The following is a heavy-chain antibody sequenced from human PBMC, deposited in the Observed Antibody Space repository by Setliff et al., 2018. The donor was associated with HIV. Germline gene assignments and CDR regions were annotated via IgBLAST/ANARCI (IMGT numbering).Heavy chain of an antibody. D-gene: IGHD3-22*01. CDR3: AKIAQPDDYDSSGYYPRGAFDI. J-gene: IGHJ3*02. V-gene: IGHV1-18*01. CDR1: GYTFTSYG. Sequence: ASVKVSCKASGYTFTSYGISWVRQAPGQGLEWMGWISAYNGNTNYAQKLQGRVTMTTDTSTSTAYMELRSLRSDDTAVYYCAKIAQPDDYDSSGYYPRGAFDIWGQGTMVTVSS. CDR2: ISAYNGNT.